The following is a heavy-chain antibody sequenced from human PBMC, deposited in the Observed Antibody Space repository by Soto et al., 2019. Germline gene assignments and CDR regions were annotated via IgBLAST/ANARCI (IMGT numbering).Heavy chain of an antibody. D-gene: IGHD1-26*01. Sequence: GGSLRLSCAASGFTFDDYTMHWVRQAPGKGLEWVSLISWDGGSTYYADSVKGRFTISRDNSKNSLYLQMNSLRTEDTALYYGAKVSGGSYYYFDYWGQGTLVTVSS. V-gene: IGHV3-43*01. J-gene: IGHJ4*02. CDR3: AKVSGGSYYYFDY. CDR1: GFTFDDYT. CDR2: ISWDGGST.